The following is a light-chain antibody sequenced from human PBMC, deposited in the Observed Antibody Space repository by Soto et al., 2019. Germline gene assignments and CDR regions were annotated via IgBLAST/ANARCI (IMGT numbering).Light chain of an antibody. V-gene: IGKV3D-15*01. CDR2: GAS. J-gene: IGKJ4*01. CDR3: QQYNNWPPLT. Sequence: EILMTQSPATLSVSPGERATLYCRASQSVSSNLAWYQQKVGQAPRLLIYGASIRATGIPARFSGSGSGTEFTLTISSLQSEDFAVYFCQQYNNWPPLTFGGGTKVEIK. CDR1: QSVSSN.